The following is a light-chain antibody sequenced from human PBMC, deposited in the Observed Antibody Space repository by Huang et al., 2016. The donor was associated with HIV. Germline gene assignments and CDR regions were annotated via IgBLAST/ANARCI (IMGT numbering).Light chain of an antibody. CDR1: QGIGNS. J-gene: IGKJ1*01. CDR3: QQYQSIPWT. Sequence: DIQMTQSPSSLSASVGDRVTITCRASQGIGNSLAWYQQKPEKPPRLMLYAPSRWESGDPSRCSGIGAGTDYTLTITTLQPEDMASYYCQQYQSIPWTFGQGTKVEIK. CDR2: APS. V-gene: IGKV1-NL1*01.